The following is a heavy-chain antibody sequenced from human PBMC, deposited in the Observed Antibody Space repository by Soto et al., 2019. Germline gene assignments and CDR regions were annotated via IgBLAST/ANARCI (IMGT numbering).Heavy chain of an antibody. D-gene: IGHD3-3*01. CDR1: GGSFSGYY. Sequence: SETLSLTCAVYGGSFSGYYWSWIRQPPGKGLEWIGEINHSGSTNYNPSLKSRVAISVDTSKNQFSLKLSSATAADTAVYYCARGRILRFLEWSPPYYGMDVWGQGTTVTVSS. V-gene: IGHV4-34*01. J-gene: IGHJ6*02. CDR3: ARGRILRFLEWSPPYYGMDV. CDR2: INHSGST.